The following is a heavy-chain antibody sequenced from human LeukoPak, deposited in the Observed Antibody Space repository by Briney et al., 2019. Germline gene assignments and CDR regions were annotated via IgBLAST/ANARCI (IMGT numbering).Heavy chain of an antibody. CDR2: ISGSGGST. CDR1: GFTFSTYG. J-gene: IGHJ4*02. CDR3: AKDPTHYRVWDYYETIGLSY. D-gene: IGHD3-22*01. Sequence: GGTLRLSCAASGFTFSTYGMSWVRQAPGKGLVWVSAISGSGGSTYYADSVKGRFTISRDNSKNTLNLHMNSLRAEDTAVYYCAKDPTHYRVWDYYETIGLSYWGQGTLVTVSS. V-gene: IGHV3-23*01.